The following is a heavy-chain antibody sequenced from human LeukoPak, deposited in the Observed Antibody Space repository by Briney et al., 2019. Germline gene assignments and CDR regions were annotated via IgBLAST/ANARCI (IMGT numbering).Heavy chain of an antibody. CDR3: ARDSDPNAFDI. J-gene: IGHJ3*02. Sequence: GGSLRLSCAASGFTFSSYSMNWVRQAPGKGLEWVSSISSSRNYIYYADSVKDRFTISRDNAKNSLYLQMNSLRAEDTAVYYCARDSDPNAFDIWGQGTMVTVSS. CDR2: ISSSRNYI. V-gene: IGHV3-21*01. CDR1: GFTFSSYS.